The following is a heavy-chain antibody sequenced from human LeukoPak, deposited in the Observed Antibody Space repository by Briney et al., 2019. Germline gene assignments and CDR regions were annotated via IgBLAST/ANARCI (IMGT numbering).Heavy chain of an antibody. Sequence: PSETLSLTCTVSGGSISSYYWSWVRQPAGKGLEWIGRIYTSGSTNYNPSLKSRVAMSVGTSKNQFSLKLSSVTAADTAVYYCARETYDIQYFQHWGQGTLVTVSS. J-gene: IGHJ1*01. D-gene: IGHD3-16*01. V-gene: IGHV4-4*07. CDR1: GGSISSYY. CDR2: IYTSGST. CDR3: ARETYDIQYFQH.